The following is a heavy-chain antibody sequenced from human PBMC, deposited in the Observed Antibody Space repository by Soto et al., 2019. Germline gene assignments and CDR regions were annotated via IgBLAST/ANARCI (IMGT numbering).Heavy chain of an antibody. D-gene: IGHD5-18*01. Sequence: QVQLQESGPGLVKPSQTLSLTCTVSGGSISSGGYYWSWIRQHPGKGLEWIGYIYYSGSTYYNPYLKSRVTIAVDTSKNQFSLKLSSVTAADTAVYYCARDRGGGYSYADDSWGQGTLVTVSS. V-gene: IGHV4-31*03. CDR1: GGSISSGGYY. J-gene: IGHJ4*02. CDR3: ARDRGGGYSYADDS. CDR2: IYYSGST.